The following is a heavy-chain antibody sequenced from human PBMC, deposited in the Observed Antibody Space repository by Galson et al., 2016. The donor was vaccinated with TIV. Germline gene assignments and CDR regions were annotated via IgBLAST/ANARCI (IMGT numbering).Heavy chain of an antibody. V-gene: IGHV3-74*01. J-gene: IGHJ4*02. CDR1: GFKFSDYA. CDR2: INSDGSIR. CDR3: TRVLSPAYCTSTSCPFDY. D-gene: IGHD2-2*01. Sequence: SLRLSCAASGFKFSDYAMSWVRQAPGKGLVWVSRINSDGSIRSYVDSVKGRLSISRDNAKNTLYLQMNNLRAEDTAVYYCTRVLSPAYCTSTSCPFDYWGQGTLVTVSS.